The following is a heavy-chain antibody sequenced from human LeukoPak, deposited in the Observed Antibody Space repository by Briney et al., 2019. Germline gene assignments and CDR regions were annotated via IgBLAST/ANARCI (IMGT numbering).Heavy chain of an antibody. V-gene: IGHV3-72*01. CDR1: GFSFSDHY. D-gene: IGHD4-17*01. CDR2: TRNKANSHTT. Sequence: PGGSLRLSCAASGFSFSDHYMDWVRQAPGKGLEWVGRTRNKANSHTTEYAASVKGRFTISRDDSKNSMYLQMNSLKTEDTAVYYCARGMTNFGDSYYFDYWGQGTLVTVSS. CDR3: ARGMTNFGDSYYFDY. J-gene: IGHJ4*02.